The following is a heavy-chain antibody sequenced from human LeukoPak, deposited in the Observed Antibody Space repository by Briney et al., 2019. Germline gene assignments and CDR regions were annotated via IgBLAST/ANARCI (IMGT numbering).Heavy chain of an antibody. CDR2: IYYSGST. CDR1: GGSLSSSSYY. J-gene: IGHJ6*03. V-gene: IGHV4-39*01. D-gene: IGHD4-17*01. Sequence: SETLSVTCTVSGGSLSSSSYYWGWIRHPPGEGLEWLGSIYYSGSTYYNPYLKSRVTISVDTSKNQFSLKLSSVTAADTAVYYCARGPFDGPHYYYYMDVWGKGTTVTVSS. CDR3: ARGPFDGPHYYYYMDV.